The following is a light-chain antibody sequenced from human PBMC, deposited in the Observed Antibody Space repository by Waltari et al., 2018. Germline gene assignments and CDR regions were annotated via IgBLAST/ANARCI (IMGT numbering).Light chain of an antibody. Sequence: IVMTQSPLSLPVTPGEPASISCKSGQSLLHSNGNTYLDWYLQKPGQSPQLLISLAFNRASGFPDRFSGSGSGTDFTLKISRVEAEDVGVYYCMQSLQTPRTFGQGTKLEIK. CDR3: MQSLQTPRT. V-gene: IGKV2-28*01. CDR1: QSLLHSNGNTY. J-gene: IGKJ1*01. CDR2: LAF.